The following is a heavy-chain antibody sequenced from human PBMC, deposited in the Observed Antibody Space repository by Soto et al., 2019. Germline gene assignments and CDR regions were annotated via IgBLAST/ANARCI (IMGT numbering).Heavy chain of an antibody. Sequence: PSETLSLTCAGYGGSFSGHSCTWIRQSPWKGLEWIGDINHSGIVNYSPSLKSRVTISLDTSKKQFSLTLSAVTAADTAMYYCSTRAYDTNGYYRFDPLGQGTLFTVYS. CDR3: STRAYDTNGYYRFDP. D-gene: IGHD3-22*01. V-gene: IGHV4-34*01. CDR1: GGSFSGHS. J-gene: IGHJ5*01. CDR2: INHSGIV.